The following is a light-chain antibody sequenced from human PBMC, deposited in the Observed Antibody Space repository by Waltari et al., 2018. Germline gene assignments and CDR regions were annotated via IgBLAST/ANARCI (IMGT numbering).Light chain of an antibody. V-gene: IGKV3-15*01. Sequence: EIVMTQSPGTLSVSPGEGATLSCRASQSVSSNVAWYQQRPGQAPRLLIFGASTRATGTPARFRGSESGTEFTLTISSLQSEDSGVYFCQQYTTLPLTFGGGTK. CDR1: QSVSSN. CDR2: GAS. J-gene: IGKJ4*01. CDR3: QQYTTLPLT.